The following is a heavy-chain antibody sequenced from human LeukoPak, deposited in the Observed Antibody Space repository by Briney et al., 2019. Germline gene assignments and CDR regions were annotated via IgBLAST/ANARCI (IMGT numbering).Heavy chain of an antibody. CDR3: ARDKGSDEGSKFDF. CDR1: GFTFSSYW. J-gene: IGHJ4*02. Sequence: GGSLRLSCAASGFTFSSYWMSWVRQAPGKGLEWVANMKQDGSEKYYVNSVKGRFIISRDNAMNSLYLQMNSLRAEDTAVYYCARDKGSDEGSKFDFWGQGTLVTVSS. V-gene: IGHV3-7*03. CDR2: MKQDGSEK.